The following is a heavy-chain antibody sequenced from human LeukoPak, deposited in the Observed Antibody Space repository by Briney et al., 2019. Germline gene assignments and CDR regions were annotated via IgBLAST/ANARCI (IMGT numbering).Heavy chain of an antibody. CDR3: ARDIDYGDYLDY. CDR2: ISAYNGNT. CDR1: GYTFTSYG. V-gene: IGHV1-18*01. J-gene: IGHJ4*02. D-gene: IGHD4-17*01. Sequence: ASVKVSCKAPGYTFTSYGISWVRQAPGQGLEWMGWISAYNGNTNYAQKLQGRVTMTTDTSTSTAYMELRSLRSDDTAVYYCARDIDYGDYLDYWGQGTLVTVSS.